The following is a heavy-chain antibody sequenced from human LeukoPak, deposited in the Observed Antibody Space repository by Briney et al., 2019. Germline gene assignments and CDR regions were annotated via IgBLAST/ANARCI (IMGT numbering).Heavy chain of an antibody. CDR2: FDPEDGET. D-gene: IGHD2-2*01. V-gene: IGHV1-24*01. CDR1: GYTLTELS. Sequence: ASVKASCKVSGYTLTELSMHWVRQAPGKGLEWMGGFDPEDGETIYAQKFQGRVTMTRDTSTSTVYMELSSLRSEDTAVYYCARADCSSTSCYYGMDVWGQGTTVTVSS. CDR3: ARADCSSTSCYYGMDV. J-gene: IGHJ6*02.